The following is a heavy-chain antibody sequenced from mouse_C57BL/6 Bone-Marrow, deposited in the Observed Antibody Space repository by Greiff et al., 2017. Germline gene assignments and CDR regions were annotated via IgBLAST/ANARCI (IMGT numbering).Heavy chain of an antibody. CDR1: GYTFTSYT. D-gene: IGHD1-1*01. V-gene: IGHV1-4*01. CDR2: INPSSGYT. Sequence: LVESGAELARPGASVKMSCKASGYTFTSYTMHWVKQRPGQGLEWIGYINPSSGYTKYNQKFKDKATLTADKSSSTAYMQLSSLTSEDSAVYYCARSPLLLRYIDYWGQGTTLTVSS. CDR3: ARSPLLLRYIDY. J-gene: IGHJ2*01.